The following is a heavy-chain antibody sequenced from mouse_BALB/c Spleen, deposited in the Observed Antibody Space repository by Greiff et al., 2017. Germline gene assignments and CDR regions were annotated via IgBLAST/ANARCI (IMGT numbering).Heavy chain of an antibody. Sequence: EVNLVESGGGLVQPGGSLRLSCATSGFTFTDYYMSWVRQPPGKALEWLGFIRNKANGYTTEYSASVKGRFTISRDNSQSILYLQMNTLRAEDSATYYCARDPSTYGNYVDYYAMDYWGQGTSVTVSS. D-gene: IGHD2-1*01. CDR1: GFTFTDYY. CDR3: ARDPSTYGNYVDYYAMDY. J-gene: IGHJ4*01. V-gene: IGHV7-3*02. CDR2: IRNKANGYTT.